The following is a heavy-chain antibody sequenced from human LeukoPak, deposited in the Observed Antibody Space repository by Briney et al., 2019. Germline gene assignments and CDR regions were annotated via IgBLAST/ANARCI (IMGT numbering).Heavy chain of an antibody. V-gene: IGHV3-43*02. CDR2: ISGDGATT. CDR1: GFTFDDYA. J-gene: IGHJ4*02. D-gene: IGHD1-14*01. CDR3: AKTPPSYGR. Sequence: GGSLRLSCAVSGFTFDDYAMHWVRQAPGNGLEGVSLISGDGATTYYADSVKGRFTISRDNSKNSLYLQMNSLRTEDTALYYCAKTPPSYGRWGQGTLVTVSS.